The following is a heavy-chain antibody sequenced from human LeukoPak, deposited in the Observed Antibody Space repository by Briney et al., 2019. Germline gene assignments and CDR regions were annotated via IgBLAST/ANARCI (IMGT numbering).Heavy chain of an antibody. D-gene: IGHD3-22*01. CDR1: GFTFSSYA. V-gene: IGHV3-64*01. J-gene: IGHJ4*02. CDR3: ARGYDNTGHYGVYYFDC. CDR2: IRSNGGTT. Sequence: QPGGSLRLSCAASGFTFSSYAMHWVRQAPGKGLEYVSAIRSNGGTTYYANSVKGRFTISRDNSTNTLYLHMGSLRTEDTAIYYCARGYDNTGHYGVYYFDCWGQGTLVTVAS.